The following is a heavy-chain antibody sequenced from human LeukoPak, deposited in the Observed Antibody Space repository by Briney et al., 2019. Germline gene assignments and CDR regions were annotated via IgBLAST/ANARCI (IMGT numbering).Heavy chain of an antibody. CDR2: IYSGGAT. J-gene: IGHJ6*02. CDR1: GFIVSSNY. Sequence: PGGSLRLSCAASGFIVSSNYMSWVRQAPGKGLEWVSVIYSGGATHYADSVKGRFTISRDDAKSSLYLQMNSLRAEDTAVYYCARRNAMDVWGQGTTVIVFS. V-gene: IGHV3-53*01. CDR3: ARRNAMDV.